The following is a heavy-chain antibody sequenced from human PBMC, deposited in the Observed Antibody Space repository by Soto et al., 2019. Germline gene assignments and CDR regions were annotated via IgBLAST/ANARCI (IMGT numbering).Heavy chain of an antibody. D-gene: IGHD3-22*01. CDR1: GGTFSSYT. CDR2: IIPILGIA. Sequence: SVKVSCKASGGTFSSYTISWVRQAPGQGLEWMGRIIPILGIANYAQKFQGRVTITADKSTSTAYMELSSLRSEDTAVYYCARDKNYYDSSGYTLDYWGQGTLVTVSS. CDR3: ARDKNYYDSSGYTLDY. J-gene: IGHJ4*02. V-gene: IGHV1-69*04.